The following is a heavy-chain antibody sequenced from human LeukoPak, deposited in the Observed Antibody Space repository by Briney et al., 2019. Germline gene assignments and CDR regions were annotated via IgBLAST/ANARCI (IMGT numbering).Heavy chain of an antibody. CDR1: GVSISSSSYH. J-gene: IGHJ5*02. V-gene: IGHV4-39*01. Sequence: SETLSLPCTVSGVSISSSSYHWGWLRPPQGTGLGWIERIYYSGSTYYNPSLKSRVPISGDTSKNQFSLKLSSVTAVDTGVYYCAAYNWNDEGSWFDPWGQGTLVTVSS. CDR2: IYYSGST. CDR3: AAYNWNDEGSWFDP. D-gene: IGHD1-20*01.